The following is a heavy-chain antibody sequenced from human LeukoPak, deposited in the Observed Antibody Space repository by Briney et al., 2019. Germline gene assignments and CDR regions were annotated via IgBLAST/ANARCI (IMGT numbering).Heavy chain of an antibody. CDR3: ARAIYGQKRGDNNWFDP. V-gene: IGHV4-59*01. D-gene: IGHD4-17*01. CDR1: GGSISSYY. Sequence: SETLSLTCTVSGGSISSYYWSWIRQPPGKGLEWIGYIYYSGSTNYNPSLKSRVTISVDTSKNQFSLKLSSVTAADTAVYYCARAIYGQKRGDNNWFDPWGQGTLVTVSS. J-gene: IGHJ5*02. CDR2: IYYSGST.